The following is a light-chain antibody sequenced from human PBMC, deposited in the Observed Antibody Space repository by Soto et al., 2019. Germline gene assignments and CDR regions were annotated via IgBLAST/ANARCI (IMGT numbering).Light chain of an antibody. CDR2: DAS. CDR1: QSVSSY. V-gene: IGKV3-11*01. Sequence: VLTQSPGTLSLSPGERATLSCRXSQSVSSYLAWYQQKPGQAPRLLIYDASNRATGIPARFSGSGSGTDFTLTISSLEPEDFAVYYCQQRSNWPPFTFGQGTLLEV. J-gene: IGKJ5*01. CDR3: QQRSNWPPFT.